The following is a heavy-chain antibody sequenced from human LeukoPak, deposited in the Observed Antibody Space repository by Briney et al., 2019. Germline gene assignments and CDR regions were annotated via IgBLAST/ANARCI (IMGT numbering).Heavy chain of an antibody. J-gene: IGHJ4*02. CDR2: ISPSSGGT. CDR1: GYSFTGYY. V-gene: IGHV1-2*02. CDR3: ASALNSRSSSC. Sequence: ASVKVSCKASGYSFTGYYMHWVRQAPGQGLEWMGWISPSSGGTNYAQKFQGRVTMTTDTTISTAYMELSRLRSDDTAVYYCASALNSRSSSCWGQGTRVTVSS. D-gene: IGHD6-13*01.